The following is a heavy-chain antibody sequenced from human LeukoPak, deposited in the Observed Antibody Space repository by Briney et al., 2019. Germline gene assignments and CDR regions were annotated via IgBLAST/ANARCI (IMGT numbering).Heavy chain of an antibody. Sequence: GGSLRLSCAASGFTVSSNYMSWVRQAPGKGLEWVSVIYSGGSTYYADSVKGRFTISRDNSKNTLYLQMNSLRAEDTAVYYCARDHRAYYDYVWGTPPGWFDPWGQGTPVTVSS. CDR3: ARDHRAYYDYVWGTPPGWFDP. CDR1: GFTVSSNY. J-gene: IGHJ5*02. V-gene: IGHV3-53*01. D-gene: IGHD3-16*01. CDR2: IYSGGST.